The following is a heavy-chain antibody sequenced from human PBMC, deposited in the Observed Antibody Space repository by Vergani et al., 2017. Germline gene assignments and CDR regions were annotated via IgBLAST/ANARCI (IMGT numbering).Heavy chain of an antibody. CDR2: IWYDGSNK. J-gene: IGHJ4*02. D-gene: IGHD2-2*01. V-gene: IGHV3-33*08. CDR3: ARGKNQLLYYFDY. Sequence: VQLVESGGGLVKPGGSLRLSCAASGFSFSSYSMNWVRQAPGKGLEWVAVIWYDGSNKYYADSVKGRFTISRDNSKNTLYLQMNSLRAEDTAVYYCARGKNQLLYYFDYWGQGTLVTVSS. CDR1: GFSFSSYS.